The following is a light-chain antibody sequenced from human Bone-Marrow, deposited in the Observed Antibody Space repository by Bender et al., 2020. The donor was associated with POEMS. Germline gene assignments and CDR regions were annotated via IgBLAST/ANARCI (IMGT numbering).Light chain of an antibody. J-gene: IGLJ2*01. CDR1: SSDIGNYKY. CDR2: DVS. CDR3: GSYSSTNTLL. Sequence: QSALTQPASVSGSPGQSIAISCTGPSSDIGNYKYVSWYHHHPGKAPKLMIYDVSNRPSGVSDRFSGSKSGNTASLTISGLQTEDEADYYCGSYSSTNTLLCGGGTKVTVL. V-gene: IGLV2-14*03.